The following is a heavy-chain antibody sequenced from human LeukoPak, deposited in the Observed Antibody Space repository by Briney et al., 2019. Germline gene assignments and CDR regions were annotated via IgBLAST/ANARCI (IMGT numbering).Heavy chain of an antibody. Sequence: PGGSLRLSCAASGFTFSSYGMHWVRQAPGKGLEWVAVISYDGSNKYYADSVKGRFTISRDNSKNTLYLQMNSLRAEDTAVYYCARDPTFDFRADYWGQGTLVTVSS. CDR1: GFTFSSYG. J-gene: IGHJ4*02. CDR2: ISYDGSNK. D-gene: IGHD3-3*01. CDR3: ARDPTFDFRADY. V-gene: IGHV3-30*03.